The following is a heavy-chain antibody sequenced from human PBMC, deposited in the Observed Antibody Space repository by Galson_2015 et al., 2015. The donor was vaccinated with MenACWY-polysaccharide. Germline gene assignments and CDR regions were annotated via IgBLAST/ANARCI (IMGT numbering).Heavy chain of an antibody. V-gene: IGHV3-74*01. D-gene: IGHD2-15*01. CDR2: INSDGSVK. Sequence: SLRLSCAVSGFTFITHYMHWVRQDLGKGLLWVSHINSDGSVKIYADSVKGRFTISRDNAKNTLYLQMSNLRAEDTAVYYCVRDWWALEAWGQGTLVTVSS. CDR3: VRDWWALEA. CDR1: GFTFITHY. J-gene: IGHJ5*02.